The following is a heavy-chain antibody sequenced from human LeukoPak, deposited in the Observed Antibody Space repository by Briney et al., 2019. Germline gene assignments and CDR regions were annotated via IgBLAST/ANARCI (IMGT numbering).Heavy chain of an antibody. CDR3: ARGAVVVPAAMVFWYFDL. Sequence: GGSLRLSCAASGLTFSNYWMTWVRQAPGKGLEWVSSISSSSSYIYYADSVKGRFTISRDNAKNSLYLQMNSLRAEDTAVYYCARGAVVVPAAMVFWYFDLWGRGTLVTVSS. CDR2: ISSSSSYI. V-gene: IGHV3-21*01. D-gene: IGHD2-2*01. J-gene: IGHJ2*01. CDR1: GLTFSNYW.